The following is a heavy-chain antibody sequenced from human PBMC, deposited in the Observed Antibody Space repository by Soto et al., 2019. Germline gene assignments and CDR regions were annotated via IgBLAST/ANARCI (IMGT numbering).Heavy chain of an antibody. D-gene: IGHD3-3*01. CDR2: INHSGST. CDR3: ARGLFAFWSGYYRNWFDP. J-gene: IGHJ5*02. Sequence: PSETLSLTCAVYGGSFSGYYWSWIRQPPGKGLEWIGEINHSGSTNYNPSLKSRVTISVDTSKNQFSLKLSSVTAADTAVYYCARGLFAFWSGYYRNWFDPWGQGTLVTVSS. CDR1: GGSFSGYY. V-gene: IGHV4-34*01.